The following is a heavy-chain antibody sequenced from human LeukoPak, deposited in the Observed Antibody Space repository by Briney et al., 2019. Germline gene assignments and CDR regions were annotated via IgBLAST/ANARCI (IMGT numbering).Heavy chain of an antibody. V-gene: IGHV3-23*01. J-gene: IGHJ4*02. Sequence: GGSLRLSCAASGFTFSSFAMSWVRQAPGKGLEWVSTITDSGDTTYSADSVKGRFTISRDNSKNTLYLQMNSLRAEDTAIYYCAKDGALSTSWYFYCDYWGQGTLVTVSS. D-gene: IGHD2-2*01. CDR1: GFTFSSFA. CDR2: ITDSGDTT. CDR3: AKDGALSTSWYFYCDY.